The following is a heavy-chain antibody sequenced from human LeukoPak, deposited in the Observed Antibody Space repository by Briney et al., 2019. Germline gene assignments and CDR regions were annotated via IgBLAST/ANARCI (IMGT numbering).Heavy chain of an antibody. CDR1: GFTFSSYS. V-gene: IGHV3-48*01. CDR3: ARDLGVTDNGY. J-gene: IGHJ4*02. D-gene: IGHD4-11*01. CDR2: ISSSSSTI. Sequence: PGGSLRLSCAASGFTFSSYSMNWVRQAPGKGLEWVSYISSSSSTIYYADSVKGRFTISRDNAKNSLYLQMNSLRAEDTAVYYCARDLGVTDNGYWGQGTLVTVSS.